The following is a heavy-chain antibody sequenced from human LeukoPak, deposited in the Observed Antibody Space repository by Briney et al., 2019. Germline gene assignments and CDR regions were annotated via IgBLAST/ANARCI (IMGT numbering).Heavy chain of an antibody. D-gene: IGHD3-10*01. V-gene: IGHV3-7*04. CDR3: AREGYGSGSYSAFDI. CDR1: RFTFSRYW. J-gene: IGHJ3*02. Sequence: GGSLKLSCAASRFTFSRYWMNWVRQAPGKGLEWVANIKQDGSEKYYVDSVKGRFTISRDNAKNSLYLQMNSLRAEDTAVYYCAREGYGSGSYSAFDIWGQGTMVTVSS. CDR2: IKQDGSEK.